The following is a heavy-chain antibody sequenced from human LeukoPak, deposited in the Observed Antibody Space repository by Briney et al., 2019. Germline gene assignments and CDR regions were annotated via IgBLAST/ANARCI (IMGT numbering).Heavy chain of an antibody. Sequence: GGSLRLSCAASGFTFSNAWMNWVRQAPGKGLEWVGRIKSKTEGGTTNYAAPVKGRFTISRDDSKNTLYLQMNSLKTEDTAVYYCTTTGVDYYFDYWGQGTLVTVSS. CDR1: GFTFSNAW. CDR2: IKSKTEGGTT. D-gene: IGHD1-14*01. J-gene: IGHJ4*02. CDR3: TTTGVDYYFDY. V-gene: IGHV3-15*01.